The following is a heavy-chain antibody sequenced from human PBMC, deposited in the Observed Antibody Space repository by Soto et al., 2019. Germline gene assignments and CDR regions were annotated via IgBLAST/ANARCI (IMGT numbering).Heavy chain of an antibody. J-gene: IGHJ4*02. CDR3: ERGTLGVIGY. CDR1: GVTVSSNY. V-gene: IGHV3-66*01. D-gene: IGHD1-26*01. Sequence: EVQLVGSGGGLVQPGGSLRLSSAASGVTVSSNYMSWVRQAPGKGLEWVSVIYSGGSTYSADSVKGRFTISRDNSKNTLYLKMNSLRAEDTAVYYCERGTLGVIGYWGQGTLVTVSS. CDR2: IYSGGST.